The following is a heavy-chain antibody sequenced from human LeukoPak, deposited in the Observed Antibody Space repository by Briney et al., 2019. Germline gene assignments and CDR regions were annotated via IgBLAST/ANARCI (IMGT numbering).Heavy chain of an antibody. CDR2: LSPKSGAT. CDR3: ARDSYGGSYFPLPY. D-gene: IGHD1-26*01. V-gene: IGHV1-2*02. J-gene: IGHJ4*02. CDR1: GYTFSGYY. Sequence: GASVKVSCKASGYTFSGYYIHWVRPAPGQGLEWMGWLSPKSGATKYAQKFQGRVTLTRDLSLSTAYMELNSLTSDDTAVYYCARDSYGGSYFPLPYWGQGALVTVSS.